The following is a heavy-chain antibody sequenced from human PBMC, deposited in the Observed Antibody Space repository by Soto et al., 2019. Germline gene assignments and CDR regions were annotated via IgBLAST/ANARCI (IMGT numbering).Heavy chain of an antibody. CDR1: GFTFNNYA. Sequence: EVQLLESGGGLVQPGGSLTLSCAASGFTFNNYAMSWVRQAPGKGLEWVSGISASGSRTFYADSVKGRLTVSRDFSKNTLSLQMDSLRAEDTAVYFCGKDPNGDYVGGFEFWGPGTMVTVSS. V-gene: IGHV3-23*01. CDR3: GKDPNGDYVGGFEF. D-gene: IGHD4-17*01. CDR2: ISASGSRT. J-gene: IGHJ3*01.